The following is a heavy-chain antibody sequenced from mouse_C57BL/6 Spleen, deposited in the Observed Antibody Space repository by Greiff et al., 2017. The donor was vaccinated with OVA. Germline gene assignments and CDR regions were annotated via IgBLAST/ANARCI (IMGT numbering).Heavy chain of an antibody. Sequence: QVQLQQPGAELVKPGASVKLSCKASGYTFTSYWMHWVKQRPGQGLEWIGMIHPNSGSTNYNEKFKSKATLTVDKSSSTAYMQLSSLTSEDSAVYYCARYYYGSSYEDDVWGTGTTVTVSS. V-gene: IGHV1-64*01. CDR2: IHPNSGST. D-gene: IGHD1-1*01. J-gene: IGHJ1*03. CDR1: GYTFTSYW. CDR3: ARYYYGSSYEDDV.